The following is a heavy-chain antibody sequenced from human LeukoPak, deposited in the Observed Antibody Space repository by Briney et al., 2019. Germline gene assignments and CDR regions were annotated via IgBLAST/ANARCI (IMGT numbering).Heavy chain of an antibody. D-gene: IGHD1-26*01. Sequence: ASVKVSCKPSGYTFTSYYIHWVRQAPGQGLEWMGIINPIGRSTNYAQKFQGRVTMTRDTSTTTVYMELSSLTSEDTAVYYCARDRGMWELRGGSGFDYWGQGTWSPSPQ. CDR1: GYTFTSYY. J-gene: IGHJ4*02. V-gene: IGHV1-46*01. CDR3: ARDRGMWELRGGSGFDY. CDR2: INPIGRST.